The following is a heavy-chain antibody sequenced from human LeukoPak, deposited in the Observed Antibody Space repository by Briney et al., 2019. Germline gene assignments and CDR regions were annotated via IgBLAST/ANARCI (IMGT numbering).Heavy chain of an antibody. CDR1: GYTFSGYN. CDR3: ARYNWNDVVSALDS. CDR2: INPNNGAT. D-gene: IGHD1-1*01. V-gene: IGHV1-2*02. J-gene: IGHJ4*02. Sequence: ASVRVSCKASGYTFSGYNIHWVRQAPGQGLEWMGWINPNNGATHYAQKLQGGVTMTRDTSITTFYMEVSSLRSDDTACYYCARYNWNDVVSALDSWGQGTLVTVSS.